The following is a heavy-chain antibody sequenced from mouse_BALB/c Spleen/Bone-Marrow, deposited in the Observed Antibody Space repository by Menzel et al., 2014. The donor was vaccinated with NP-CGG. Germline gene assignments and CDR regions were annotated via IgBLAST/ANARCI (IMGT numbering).Heavy chain of an antibody. CDR1: YFTFTDYY. J-gene: IGHJ2*01. CDR3: ARGTYGRDY. Sequence: EVMLVESGGGLVQPGGSLRLSCATSYFTFTDYYMSWVRQPPGKALEWLGFIRNKANGHTTEYSASVKGRFTISRDNSQSILYLQMNTLRAEDSATYYCARGTYGRDYWGQGTTLTVSS. CDR2: IRNKANGHTT. V-gene: IGHV7-3*02. D-gene: IGHD1-1*01.